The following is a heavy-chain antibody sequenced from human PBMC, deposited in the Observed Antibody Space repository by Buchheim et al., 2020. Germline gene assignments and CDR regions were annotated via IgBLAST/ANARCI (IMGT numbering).Heavy chain of an antibody. V-gene: IGHV3-33*01. CDR3: ARDGVAVAGSGYFDY. D-gene: IGHD6-19*01. CDR2: IWYDGSNK. Sequence: QVQLVESGGGVVQPGRSLRLSCAASGFTFSSYGMHWVRQAPGKGLEWVAVIWYDGSNKYYADSVKGRFTISRDHSKNTLYLQMNSLRAEDTAVYYCARDGVAVAGSGYFDYWGQGTL. CDR1: GFTFSSYG. J-gene: IGHJ4*02.